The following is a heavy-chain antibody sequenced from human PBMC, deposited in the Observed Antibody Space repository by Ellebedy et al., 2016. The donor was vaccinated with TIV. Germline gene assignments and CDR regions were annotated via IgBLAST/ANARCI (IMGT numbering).Heavy chain of an antibody. CDR3: ARDLGVLGGYYFYGMDV. CDR1: GFTFNSYT. Sequence: GGSLRLXCAVSGFTFNSYTIHWVRQAPGKGLDWVAVISYHGSNKYYADSVKGRFTISRDNSKNTLYLQMNSLRAEDTAVYYCARDLGVLGGYYFYGMDVWGQGTTVTVSS. J-gene: IGHJ6*02. CDR2: ISYHGSNK. V-gene: IGHV3-30-3*01. D-gene: IGHD3-16*01.